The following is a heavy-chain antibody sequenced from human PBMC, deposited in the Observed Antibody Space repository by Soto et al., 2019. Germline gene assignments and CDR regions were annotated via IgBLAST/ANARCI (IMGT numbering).Heavy chain of an antibody. CDR1: GFTFSSYA. CDR3: SSATTVTTFYAFEI. V-gene: IGHV3-30-3*01. Sequence: QVQLVESGGGVVQPGRSLRLSCAASGFTFSSYAMHWVRQAPGKGLEWVAVISYDGSNKYYADSVKGRFTISRDNSKNKLYLQMISLRAEDTAVYYFSSATTVTTFYAFEIWGQGTMVTVSS. CDR2: ISYDGSNK. J-gene: IGHJ3*02. D-gene: IGHD4-17*01.